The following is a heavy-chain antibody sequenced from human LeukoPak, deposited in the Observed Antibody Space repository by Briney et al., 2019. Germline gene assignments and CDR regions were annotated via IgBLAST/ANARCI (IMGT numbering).Heavy chain of an antibody. CDR3: ARSLPEYCSGGSYYPSSD. D-gene: IGHD2-15*01. V-gene: IGHV3-48*03. Sequence: GGYLRLSCVVSGFTLSSYEMNWVRQAPGKGLEWISYINVSGSTIYYADSVKGRFTTSRDNAKNSLFLQMNSLGDDDTAVYYCARSLPEYCSGGSYYPSSDWGQGTLVTVSS. CDR2: INVSGSTI. J-gene: IGHJ4*01. CDR1: GFTLSSYE.